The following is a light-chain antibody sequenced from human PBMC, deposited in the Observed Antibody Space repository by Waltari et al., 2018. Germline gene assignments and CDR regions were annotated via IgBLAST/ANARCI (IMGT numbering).Light chain of an antibody. V-gene: IGLV2-14*03. J-gene: IGLJ2*01. CDR2: DVS. CDR3: SSYTSSSTLGV. CDR1: SSDVGGYNY. Sequence: QSALTQPASVSGSPGQSITISCTGTSSDVGGYNYLSWYQQHPGKAPKHMIYDVSNRPSGVSNRFSGSKSGNTASLTISGLQAEDEADYYCSSYTSSSTLGVFGGGTKLTVL.